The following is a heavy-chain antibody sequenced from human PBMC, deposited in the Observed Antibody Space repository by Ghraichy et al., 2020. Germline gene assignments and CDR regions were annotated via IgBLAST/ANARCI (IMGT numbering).Heavy chain of an antibody. D-gene: IGHD3-22*01. Sequence: ASVKVSCKSFGYTFTDHNIAWVRQAPGQGLEWMGWINPDNGNTKYAQKIEDRVTMTTDTSTSTASMELRSLRSDDTAVYYCARVNVYDSVGFYFQWGQGTLVIVSS. J-gene: IGHJ4*02. CDR1: GYTFTDHN. CDR3: ARVNVYDSVGFYFQ. V-gene: IGHV1-18*01. CDR2: INPDNGNT.